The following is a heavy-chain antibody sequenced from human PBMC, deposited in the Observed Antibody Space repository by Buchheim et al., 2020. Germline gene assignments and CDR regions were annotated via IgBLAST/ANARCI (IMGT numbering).Heavy chain of an antibody. V-gene: IGHV4-59*01. Sequence: QVQLQESGPGLVKPSETLSLTCTVSGGSISSYYWSWIRQPPGKGLEWIGYIYYSGSTNYNPSLKRRVTISVDTSKNQFSLKLRSVTAADTAVYYCARGLGYCTNGVCYTEVAYFDYWGQGTL. D-gene: IGHD2-8*01. CDR1: GGSISSYY. CDR2: IYYSGST. J-gene: IGHJ4*02. CDR3: ARGLGYCTNGVCYTEVAYFDY.